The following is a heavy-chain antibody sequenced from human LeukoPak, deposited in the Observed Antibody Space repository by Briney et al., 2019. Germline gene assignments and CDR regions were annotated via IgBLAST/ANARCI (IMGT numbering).Heavy chain of an antibody. CDR2: INPNSGGT. CDR1: GYTFTGYY. CDR3: ARERFGELLYCMDV. Sequence: ASVKVSCKASGYTFTGYYMHWVRQAPGQGLEWMGWINPNSGGTNYAQKFQGRVTMTRDTSISTAYMELSRLRSDDTAVYYCARERFGELLYCMDVWGKGTTVTVSS. D-gene: IGHD3-10*01. V-gene: IGHV1-2*02. J-gene: IGHJ6*03.